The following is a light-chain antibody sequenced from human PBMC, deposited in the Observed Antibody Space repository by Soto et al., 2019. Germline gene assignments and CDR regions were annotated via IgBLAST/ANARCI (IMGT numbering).Light chain of an antibody. Sequence: QSVLTHPASGSGAAVESITISCTGTSSDVGGYNYVSWYQQHPGKAPKLMIYDVSNRPSGVSNRFSGSKSGNTASLTISGLQAEDEADYYCSSYTSSSTRVFGTGTQGHRP. J-gene: IGLJ1*01. V-gene: IGLV2-14*01. CDR2: DVS. CDR1: SSDVGGYNY. CDR3: SSYTSSSTRV.